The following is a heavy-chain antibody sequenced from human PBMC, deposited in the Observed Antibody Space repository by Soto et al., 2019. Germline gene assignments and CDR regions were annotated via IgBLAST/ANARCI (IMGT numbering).Heavy chain of an antibody. V-gene: IGHV3-11*06. CDR2: MSSSRIYT. J-gene: IGHJ3*02. D-gene: IGHD1-26*01. CDR1: GFSFSDYY. CDR3: ARGCGAETARAFDM. Sequence: QVQLVESGGGLVKPGGSLRLTCTASGFSFSDYYMTWVRQAPGKGLEWVSYMSSSRIYTKYADSVRGRFTISRDNSKNSLYLQMNSLRAGDTAVYYCARGCGAETARAFDMWGRGTILTVSS.